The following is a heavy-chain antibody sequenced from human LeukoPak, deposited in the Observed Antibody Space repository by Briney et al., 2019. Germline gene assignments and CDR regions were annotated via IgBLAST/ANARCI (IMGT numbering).Heavy chain of an antibody. CDR3: ARDGGTAMASYDY. J-gene: IGHJ4*02. Sequence: PSETLSLTCTVSGVSVSSGNYYWSWLRQPPGKGLEWIGYIYYSGSTNYNPSLKSRVTISVDTSKNQFSLKLSSVTAADTAVYYCARDGGTAMASYDYWGQGTLVTVSS. D-gene: IGHD5-18*01. CDR1: GVSVSSGNYY. CDR2: IYYSGST. V-gene: IGHV4-61*01.